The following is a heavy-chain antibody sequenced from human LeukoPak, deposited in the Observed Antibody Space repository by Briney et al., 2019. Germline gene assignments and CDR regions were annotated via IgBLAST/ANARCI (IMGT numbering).Heavy chain of an antibody. CDR1: GVSISSTNYF. CDR2: LLYSGFT. CDR3: ARWGTYASTSNWFDP. J-gene: IGHJ5*02. Sequence: PSETLSLTCSVSGVSISSTNYFWGWIRQPPGKGLEWIGGLLYSGFTYYHPSLKSRVTISVDTSKNQFSLRLSSVTAADTAVYYCARWGTYASTSNWFDPWGQGTLVTVSS. D-gene: IGHD2-2*01. V-gene: IGHV4-39*07.